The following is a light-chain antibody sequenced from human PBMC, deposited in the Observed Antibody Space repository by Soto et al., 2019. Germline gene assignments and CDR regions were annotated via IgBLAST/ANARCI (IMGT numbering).Light chain of an antibody. J-gene: IGKJ5*01. V-gene: IGKV3-11*01. CDR2: GAS. CDR3: QQYSEWPSIT. Sequence: EIVLTQSPSSLSLSPGSRSTLSCRASQSVDSYLVWYQQKPGQAPRLLXSGASNRATGIAARFGGSGAGTEFSPTISSLQSEDVAVYYCQQYSEWPSITFGQGTRLEIK. CDR1: QSVDSY.